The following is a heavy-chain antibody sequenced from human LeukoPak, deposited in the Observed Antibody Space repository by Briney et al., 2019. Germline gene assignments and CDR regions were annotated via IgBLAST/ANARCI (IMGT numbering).Heavy chain of an antibody. D-gene: IGHD1-14*01. CDR3: AREGRINNGDLDY. V-gene: IGHV3-21*01. J-gene: IGHJ4*02. Sequence: GGSLRLSCAASGFTFSSYSMNWVRQAPGKGLEWVSSISSSGSYIFHADSVKGRFTISRDNAQNSLYLQMNSLRAEDTAVYYCAREGRINNGDLDYWGQGTLVTVSS. CDR2: ISSSGSYI. CDR1: GFTFSSYS.